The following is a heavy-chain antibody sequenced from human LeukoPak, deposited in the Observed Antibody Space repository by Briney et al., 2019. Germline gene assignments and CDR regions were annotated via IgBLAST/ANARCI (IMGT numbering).Heavy chain of an antibody. Sequence: ASLKVSCKASGYTFTSYAMHWVRQAPGQRLEWMGWINAGNGNTKYSQKFQGRVTITRDTSASTAYMELSSLRSEDTAVYYCARDIAWANYYFDYWGQGTLVTVTS. V-gene: IGHV1-3*01. J-gene: IGHJ4*02. CDR3: ARDIAWANYYFDY. CDR1: GYTFTSYA. D-gene: IGHD4/OR15-4a*01. CDR2: INAGNGNT.